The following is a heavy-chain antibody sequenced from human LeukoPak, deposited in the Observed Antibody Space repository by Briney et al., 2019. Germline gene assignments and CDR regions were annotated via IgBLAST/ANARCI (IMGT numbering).Heavy chain of an antibody. CDR2: INPSGGST. D-gene: IGHD3-22*01. V-gene: IGHV1-46*01. Sequence: GASVKVSCKASGYTFSSHYIHWVRQAPGQGPEWMGIINPSGGSTYYPQKFQGRVTMTRDTSTNIVYMELSSLRSADTAVYYCARFDSSGYSLDYWGQGTLVTVSS. CDR3: ARFDSSGYSLDY. CDR1: GYTFSSHY. J-gene: IGHJ4*02.